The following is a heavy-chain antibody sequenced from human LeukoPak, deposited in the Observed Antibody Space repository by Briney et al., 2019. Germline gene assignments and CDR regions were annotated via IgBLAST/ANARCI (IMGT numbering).Heavy chain of an antibody. D-gene: IGHD2-2*01. J-gene: IGHJ6*03. V-gene: IGHV3-74*01. CDR3: ARYCSSTSCYEDYYYYYYMDV. CDR1: GFTFSSYW. Sequence: AGGSLRLSCAASGFTFSSYWMHWVRQAPGKGLVWVSRINTDGSSTSYADSVKGGFTISRDNAKNTLYLQMNSLRAEDTAVYYCARYCSSTSCYEDYYYYYYMDVWGKGTTVTVSS. CDR2: INTDGSST.